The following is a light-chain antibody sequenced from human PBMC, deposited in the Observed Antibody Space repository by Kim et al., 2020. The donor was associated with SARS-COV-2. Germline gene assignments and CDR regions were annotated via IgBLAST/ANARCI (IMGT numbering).Light chain of an antibody. CDR3: CSYAGSSTWV. Sequence: QSALTQPASVSGSPGQSITISCTGTSSDVGSYNLVSWYQQHPGKAPKLMIYEVSKRPSGVYNRFSGSKSGNTASLTISGLQAEDEADYYCCSYAGSSTWVFGGGTQVTVL. CDR1: SSDVGSYNL. V-gene: IGLV2-23*02. J-gene: IGLJ3*02. CDR2: EVS.